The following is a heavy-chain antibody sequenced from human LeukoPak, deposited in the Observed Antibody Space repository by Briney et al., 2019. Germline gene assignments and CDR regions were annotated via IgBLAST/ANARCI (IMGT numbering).Heavy chain of an antibody. J-gene: IGHJ4*02. D-gene: IGHD3-16*01. CDR3: EKEYYDYLWGSYRDY. CDR2: ISGSGGST. V-gene: IGHV3-23*01. Sequence: GGSLRLSCAASGFFFSSYAMSWVRQAPGKGLEWVSAISGSGGSTYYADSVKGRFTISRDNSKNTLYLQMNSLTAEDTAVYYCEKEYYDYLWGSYRDYWGQGTLVTVSS. CDR1: GFFFSSYA.